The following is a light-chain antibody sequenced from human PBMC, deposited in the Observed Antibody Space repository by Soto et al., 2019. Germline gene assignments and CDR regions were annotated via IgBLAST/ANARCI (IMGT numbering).Light chain of an antibody. V-gene: IGLV2-8*01. Sequence: QSALTQPPSASGSPGQSVTISCTGTSSDVGAYNYVSWYQQYPGKAPKLIIYEVNKWPSGVPGRFSGSKSGNTASLTVSGLQAEDEANYYCSSYAGNNKLVFGGGTKVTVL. CDR3: SSYAGNNKLV. J-gene: IGLJ2*01. CDR2: EVN. CDR1: SSDVGAYNY.